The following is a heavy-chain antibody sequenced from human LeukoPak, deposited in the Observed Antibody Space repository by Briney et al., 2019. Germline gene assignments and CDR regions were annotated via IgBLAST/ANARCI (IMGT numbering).Heavy chain of an antibody. CDR1: GGSISSSSYY. V-gene: IGHV4-39*01. J-gene: IGHJ4*02. CDR3: ARRLRYCTNGVCYFDY. Sequence: SETLSLTCTVSGGSISSSSYYWGWIRQPPGKGLEWIGSIYYSGSTYYNPSLKSRVTISVDTSKNQFSLKLSSVTAADTAVYYCARRLRYCTNGVCYFDYWGQGTLVTVSS. CDR2: IYYSGST. D-gene: IGHD2-8*01.